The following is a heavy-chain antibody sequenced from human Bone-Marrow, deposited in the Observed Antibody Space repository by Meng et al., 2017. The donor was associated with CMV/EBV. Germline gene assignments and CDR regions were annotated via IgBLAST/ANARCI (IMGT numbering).Heavy chain of an antibody. D-gene: IGHD3-10*01. CDR1: GFTFSSYA. CDR2: ISYDGSNK. J-gene: IGHJ4*02. CDR3: ASAWYGSGSLPFDY. Sequence: GGSLRLSCAASGFTFSSYAMHWVRQAPGKGLEWVAVISYDGSNKYYADSVKGRFTISRDNSKNTLYLQMNSLRAEDTAVYYCASAWYGSGSLPFDYWGQGTLVTVSS. V-gene: IGHV3-30-3*01.